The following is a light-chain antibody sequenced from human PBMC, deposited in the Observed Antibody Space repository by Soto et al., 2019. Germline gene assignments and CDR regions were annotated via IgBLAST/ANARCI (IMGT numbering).Light chain of an antibody. CDR2: DYS. CDR3: QVWDRVSESYV. J-gene: IGLJ1*01. CDR1: NIGNKS. Sequence: SYELTQPPSVSVAPGQTARITCGGFNIGNKSVHWYQQKPGQAPVLVVYDYSDRPSGIPERFSGSNSGNTATLTISRVEAGDEADYYCQVWDRVSESYVFGTGTQVTVL. V-gene: IGLV3-21*02.